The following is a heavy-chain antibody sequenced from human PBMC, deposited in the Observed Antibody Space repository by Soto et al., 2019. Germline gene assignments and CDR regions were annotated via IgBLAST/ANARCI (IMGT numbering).Heavy chain of an antibody. D-gene: IGHD3-10*01. Sequence: GGSLRLSCAASGFTFSSYGMHWVRQAPGKGLEWVAVISYDGSNKYYADSVKGRFTISRDNSKNTLYLQMNSLRAADKAVYYCAKDQDYYGSGSYYTFDYWGQGTLVTVSS. J-gene: IGHJ4*02. CDR3: AKDQDYYGSGSYYTFDY. V-gene: IGHV3-30*18. CDR1: GFTFSSYG. CDR2: ISYDGSNK.